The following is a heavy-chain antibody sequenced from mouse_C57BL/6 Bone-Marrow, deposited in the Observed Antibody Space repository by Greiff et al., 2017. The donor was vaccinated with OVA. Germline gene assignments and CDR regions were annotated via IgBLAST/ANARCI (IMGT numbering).Heavy chain of an antibody. Sequence: EVQLQQSGAELVKPGASVKLSCTASGFNIKDYYMHWVKQRTEQGLEWIGRIDPEDGETKYAPKFPGKATITADTSSNTAYLQLSSLTSEDTAVYYCARPYYYGSSYFDYWGQGTTLTVSS. V-gene: IGHV14-2*01. CDR3: ARPYYYGSSYFDY. D-gene: IGHD1-1*01. CDR2: IDPEDGET. CDR1: GFNIKDYY. J-gene: IGHJ2*01.